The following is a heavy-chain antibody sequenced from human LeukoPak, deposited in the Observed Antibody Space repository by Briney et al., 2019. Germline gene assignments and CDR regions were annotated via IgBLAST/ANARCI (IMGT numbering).Heavy chain of an antibody. J-gene: IGHJ3*02. CDR3: AREKMDSSGSDPFDI. D-gene: IGHD3-22*01. V-gene: IGHV3-48*04. Sequence: GGSLRLSCAASGFTFSSYSMNWVRQAPGKGLEWVSYISSSSSTIYYADSVKGRFTISRDNAKNSLYLQMNSPRAEDTAVYYCAREKMDSSGSDPFDIWGQGTMVTVSS. CDR1: GFTFSSYS. CDR2: ISSSSSTI.